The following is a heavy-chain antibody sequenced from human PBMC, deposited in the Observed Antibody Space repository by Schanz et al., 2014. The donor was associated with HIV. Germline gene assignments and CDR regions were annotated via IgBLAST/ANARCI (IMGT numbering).Heavy chain of an antibody. D-gene: IGHD2-15*01. V-gene: IGHV3-23*01. J-gene: IGHJ4*02. CDR3: AKDLGAGGGSCFDS. CDR2: ISGSGDNT. Sequence: EVRLLESGGDLVQPGGSLRLSCAASGFPFGSYAMSWVRPAPGKALEWVSAISGSGDNTYYADSVKGRFTMSRDNSKNTLNLQMHSLRVEDTAVYYCAKDLGAGGGSCFDSWGQGTLVTVST. CDR1: GFPFGSYA.